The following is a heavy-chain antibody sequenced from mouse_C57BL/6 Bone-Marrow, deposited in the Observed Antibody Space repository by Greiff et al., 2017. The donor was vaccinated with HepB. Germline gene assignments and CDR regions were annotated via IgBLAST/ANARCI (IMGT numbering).Heavy chain of an antibody. J-gene: IGHJ3*01. CDR1: GYTFTSYW. Sequence: KQSCKASGYTFTSYWMHWVKQRPGRGLEWIGRIDPNSGGTKYNEKFKSKATLTVDKPSSTSYMQLSSLTSEDSAVYYCARRWYYGSSYGFAYWGQGTLVTVSA. CDR3: ARRWYYGSSYGFAY. CDR2: IDPNSGGT. D-gene: IGHD1-1*01. V-gene: IGHV1-72*01.